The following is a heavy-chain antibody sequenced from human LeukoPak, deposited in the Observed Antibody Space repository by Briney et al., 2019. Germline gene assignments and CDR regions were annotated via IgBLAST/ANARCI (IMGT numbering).Heavy chain of an antibody. Sequence: PGGSLRLSCAASGFTFSSYEMNWVRQAPGKGLEWVSYISSSGSTIYYADSVKGRFTISRDNAKNSLYLQMNGLRAEDTAIYYCARDRSGTCRNDHWGQGTLVTVSS. D-gene: IGHD1-26*01. CDR3: ARDRSGTCRNDH. J-gene: IGHJ4*02. CDR1: GFTFSSYE. CDR2: ISSSGSTI. V-gene: IGHV3-48*03.